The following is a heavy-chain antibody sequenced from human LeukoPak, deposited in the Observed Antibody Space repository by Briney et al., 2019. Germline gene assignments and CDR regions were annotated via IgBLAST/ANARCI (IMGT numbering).Heavy chain of an antibody. D-gene: IGHD1-14*01. CDR2: IYTSGST. V-gene: IGHV4-61*02. Sequence: PSETLSLTCTVSGGSISSGSYYWSWIRQPAGKGLEWIGRIYTSGSTNYNPSLKSRVTISVGTSKNQFSLNLSSVTAADTAVYYCARVKAGGYFDYWGQGTLVTVSS. J-gene: IGHJ4*02. CDR1: GGSISSGSYY. CDR3: ARVKAGGYFDY.